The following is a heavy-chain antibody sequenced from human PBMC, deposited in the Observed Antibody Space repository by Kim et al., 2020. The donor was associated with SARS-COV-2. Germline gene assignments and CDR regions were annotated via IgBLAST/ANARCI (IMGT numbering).Heavy chain of an antibody. D-gene: IGHD6-6*01. Sequence: SETLSLTCTVSGGSISSGSYYWSWIRQPAGKGLEWIGRIYTSGSTNYNPSLKSRVTISVDTSKNQFSLKLSSVTAANTAVYYCARDPFDASRPYYYSGMHVWGHGTTVTASS. J-gene: IGHJ6*02. V-gene: IGHV4-61*02. CDR3: ARDPFDASRPYYYSGMHV. CDR1: GGSISSGSYY. CDR2: IYTSGST.